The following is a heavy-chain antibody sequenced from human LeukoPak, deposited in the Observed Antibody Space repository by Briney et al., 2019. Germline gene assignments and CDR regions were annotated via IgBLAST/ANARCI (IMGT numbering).Heavy chain of an antibody. J-gene: IGHJ4*02. CDR1: GFTFSTHD. D-gene: IGHD1-26*01. CDR2: IRYDGSHE. V-gene: IGHV3-30*02. CDR3: AKPSGSGVDY. Sequence: GGSLRLSCGASGFTFSTHDMHWVRQAPGKGLEWVAFIRYDGSHEYYADSVKGRFTISRDNSKNTLYLQMNSVRSEDTALYYCAKPSGSGVDYWGQGTLVTVSS.